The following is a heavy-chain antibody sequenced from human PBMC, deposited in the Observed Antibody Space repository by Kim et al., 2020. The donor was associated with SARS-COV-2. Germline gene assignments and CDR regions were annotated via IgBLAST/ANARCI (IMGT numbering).Heavy chain of an antibody. V-gene: IGHV3-7*03. CDR2: INQDGSDI. CDR3: AREHRDTLGGSN. CDR1: GFTFSDYW. Sequence: GGSLRLSCAVSGFTFSDYWMIWVRQAPGKGLEWVANINQDGSDIYYVYSVKGRFTISRDNAKNSLYLQMNSLRAEDTAVYVCAREHRDTLGGSNWGQGTLVTVSS. D-gene: IGHD3-16*02. J-gene: IGHJ4*02.